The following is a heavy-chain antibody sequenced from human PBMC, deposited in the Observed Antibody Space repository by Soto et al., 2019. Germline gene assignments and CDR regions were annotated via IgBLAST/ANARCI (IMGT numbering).Heavy chain of an antibody. CDR2: IYYSGST. CDR1: VGSSSSSSYY. V-gene: IGHV4-39*01. J-gene: IGHJ5*02. D-gene: IGHD2-2*01. CDR3: ARPSCSTSCYHEGNWFDP. Sequence: ETLSLTCTVSVGSSSSSSYYWGWILQPPGKALEWIGSIYYSGSTYYNPSLKSRVTISVDTSKNQFSLKLSSVTAADTAVYYCARPSCSTSCYHEGNWFDPWGQGTLVTVSS.